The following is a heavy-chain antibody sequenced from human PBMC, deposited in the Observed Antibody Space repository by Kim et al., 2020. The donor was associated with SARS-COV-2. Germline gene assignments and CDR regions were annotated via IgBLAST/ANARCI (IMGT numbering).Heavy chain of an antibody. J-gene: IGHJ4*02. CDR3: AIVASKLRFLNFEY. V-gene: IGHV3-23*01. Sequence: YADSVKGRFTISRDNSKNTLYLQLNSLRAEDTAVYYCAIVASKLRFLNFEYWGQRTLVTVSP. D-gene: IGHD3-3*01.